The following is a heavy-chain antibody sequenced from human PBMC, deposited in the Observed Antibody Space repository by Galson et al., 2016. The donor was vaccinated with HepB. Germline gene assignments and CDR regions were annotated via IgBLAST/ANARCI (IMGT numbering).Heavy chain of an antibody. J-gene: IGHJ6*03. D-gene: IGHD3-16*01. Sequence: SETLSLTCSVPGGSVTSGSFYWTWIRQPPGRGLEWIGFISDSGNTNYNSSLQSRVTVSVDTSKNQFSLKLTSVTAADTAVYYCARGFGYYYYYLDVWGTGTTVTASS. CDR3: ARGFGYYYYYLDV. CDR2: ISDSGNT. CDR1: GGSVTSGSFY. V-gene: IGHV4-61*01.